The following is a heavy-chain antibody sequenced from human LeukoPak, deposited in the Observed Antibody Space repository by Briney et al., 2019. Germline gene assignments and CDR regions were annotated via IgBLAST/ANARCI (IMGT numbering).Heavy chain of an antibody. D-gene: IGHD3-10*01. Sequence: GGSLRLPCAASGFTFSSYAMSWVRQAPGKGLEWVSAISGSGGSTYYADSVKGRFTISRDNSKNTLYLQMNSLRAEDTAVYYCAKPLALKILYGSVSPFDYWGQGTLVTVSS. CDR1: GFTFSSYA. J-gene: IGHJ4*02. CDR3: AKPLALKILYGSVSPFDY. CDR2: ISGSGGST. V-gene: IGHV3-23*01.